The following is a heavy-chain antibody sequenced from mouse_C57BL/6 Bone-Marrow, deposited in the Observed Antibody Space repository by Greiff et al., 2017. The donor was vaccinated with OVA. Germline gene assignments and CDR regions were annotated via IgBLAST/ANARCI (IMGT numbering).Heavy chain of an antibody. J-gene: IGHJ4*01. Sequence: EVQLVESGGGLVQPGGSLILSCAASGFTFSDFYMYWIRQTPEKRLEWVAYISNGGGSTYYPDTVKGRFTISRDNAKNTLYLQMSRLKSEDTAMYYCARLDAMDYWGQGTSVTVSS. V-gene: IGHV5-12*01. CDR3: ARLDAMDY. CDR1: GFTFSDFY. CDR2: ISNGGGST.